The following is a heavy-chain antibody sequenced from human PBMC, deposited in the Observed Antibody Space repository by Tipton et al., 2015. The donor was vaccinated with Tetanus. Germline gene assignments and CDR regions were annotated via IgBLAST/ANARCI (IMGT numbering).Heavy chain of an antibody. D-gene: IGHD4-17*01. J-gene: IGHJ4*02. V-gene: IGHV3-48*01. Sequence: SLRLSCAASGFTLSRYTLNWVRQAPGKGLEWISYISTTSHTIYYADSVRGRFTISRDNANNLLYLQMSSLRREDTAVYYCASSTVTRWGPGTLVTVSS. CDR3: ASSTVTR. CDR2: ISTTSHTI. CDR1: GFTLSRYT.